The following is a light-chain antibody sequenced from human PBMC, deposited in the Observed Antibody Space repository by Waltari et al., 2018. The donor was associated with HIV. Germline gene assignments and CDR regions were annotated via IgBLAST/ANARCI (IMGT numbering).Light chain of an antibody. V-gene: IGLV3-21*03. CDR2: DDS. CDR1: NLDNKG. J-gene: IGLJ3*02. CDR3: QVWHAKSDHWV. Sequence: YVLTQPPSVSVAPGKTARITCGGDNLDNKGLHWYQQGPGQAPRLVRYDDSDRPSGVPARFSGSNSGNTATLTISRVEVGDEADYYCQVWHAKSDHWVFGGGTRLAVL.